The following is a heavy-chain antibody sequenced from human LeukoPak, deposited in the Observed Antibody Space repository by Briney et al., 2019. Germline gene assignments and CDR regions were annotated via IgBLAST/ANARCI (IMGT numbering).Heavy chain of an antibody. V-gene: IGHV3-53*01. CDR3: AKSDYGYYFDY. Sequence: GGSLRLSCAASGFTVSSNYMSWVRQAPGKGLEWVSVIYSGGSTYYADSVKGRFTVSRDNSKNTVYLQMDSLRVEDTALYYCAKSDYGYYFDYWGQGTPVTVSS. D-gene: IGHD4-17*01. J-gene: IGHJ4*02. CDR1: GFTVSSNY. CDR2: IYSGGST.